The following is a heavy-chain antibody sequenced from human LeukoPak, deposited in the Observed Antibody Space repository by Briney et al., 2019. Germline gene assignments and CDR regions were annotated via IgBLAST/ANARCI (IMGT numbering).Heavy chain of an antibody. Sequence: GGSLRLSCAASGFTFSSHGMNWVRQAPGKGLEWVSGISPNGVITYYADSVKGRFTISRDNSKGTVYLQMNSLRAEDTAVFYCAKRIAAAGTHYYFDYWGQGTLVTVSS. V-gene: IGHV3-23*01. CDR2: ISPNGVIT. D-gene: IGHD6-13*01. CDR3: AKRIAAAGTHYYFDY. CDR1: GFTFSSHG. J-gene: IGHJ4*02.